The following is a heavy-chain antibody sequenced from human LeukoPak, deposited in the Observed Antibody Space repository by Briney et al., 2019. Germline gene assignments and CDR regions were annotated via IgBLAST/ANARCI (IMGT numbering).Heavy chain of an antibody. CDR3: VKDSLQVPISAAGVFDL. D-gene: IGHD6-13*01. V-gene: IGHV3-53*01. CDR1: GFTVSGTH. Sequence: GGSLRLSCAASGFTVSGTHMSWVRQAPGKGLEWVAAMYTGGTTYYADSVTGRFTISRDNSKNTLYLHMNSLRAEDTAVYYCVKDSLQVPISAAGVFDLWGQGTLVTVSS. CDR2: MYTGGTT. J-gene: IGHJ4*02.